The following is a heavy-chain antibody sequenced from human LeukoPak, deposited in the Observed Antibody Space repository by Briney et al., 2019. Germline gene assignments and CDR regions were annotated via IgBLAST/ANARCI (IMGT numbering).Heavy chain of an antibody. CDR2: ISAYNGNT. D-gene: IGHD5-12*01. V-gene: IGHV1-18*01. CDR1: GYTFTTYG. CDR3: ARASDIVAIFDY. Sequence: ASVKVSCKASGYTFTTYGFSWVRQAPGQGLEWMGWISAYNGNTNYAQKLQGRVTMTTDTLTSTAYMELRSLRSDDTAVYYCARASDIVAIFDYWGQGTLVTVSS. J-gene: IGHJ4*02.